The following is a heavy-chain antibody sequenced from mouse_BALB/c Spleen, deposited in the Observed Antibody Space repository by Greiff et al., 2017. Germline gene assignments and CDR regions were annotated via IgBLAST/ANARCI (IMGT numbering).Heavy chain of an antibody. J-gene: IGHJ3*01. Sequence: QEQLKESGPGLVQPSQSLSITCTVSGFSLTSYGVHWVRQSPGKGLEWLGVIWSGGSTDYNAAFISRLSISKDNSKSQVFFKMNSLQANDTAIYYCARTGFAYWGQGTLVTVSA. CDR2: IWSGGST. CDR1: GFSLTSYG. V-gene: IGHV2-2*02. CDR3: ARTGFAY.